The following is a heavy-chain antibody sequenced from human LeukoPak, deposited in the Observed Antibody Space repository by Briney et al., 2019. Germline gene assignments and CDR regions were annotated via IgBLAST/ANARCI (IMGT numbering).Heavy chain of an antibody. CDR3: ARERGYSYGYGDY. D-gene: IGHD5-18*01. CDR2: ISSSSSYI. CDR1: GFTFSSYS. Sequence: GGSLRLSCAASGFTFSSYSMNWVRQAPGKGLEWVSSISSSSSYIYYADSVKGRFTISRDNAKNSLYLQMNSLRAEDTAVYYCARERGYSYGYGDYWGQGTLVNVSS. V-gene: IGHV3-21*01. J-gene: IGHJ4*02.